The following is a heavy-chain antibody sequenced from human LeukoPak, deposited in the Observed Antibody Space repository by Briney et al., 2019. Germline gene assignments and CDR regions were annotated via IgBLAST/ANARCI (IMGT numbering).Heavy chain of an antibody. Sequence: ASVKVSCKASGYSFTSYYTHWVRQAPGQGLEWMGGINPDGVSTSYTQKFQGRVTMTRDTSTSTVYMELSSLRSDDTAVYYCVRDTTFLVYWGQGTLVTVSS. J-gene: IGHJ4*02. CDR1: GYSFTSYY. CDR2: INPDGVST. V-gene: IGHV1-46*01. D-gene: IGHD2/OR15-2a*01. CDR3: VRDTTFLVY.